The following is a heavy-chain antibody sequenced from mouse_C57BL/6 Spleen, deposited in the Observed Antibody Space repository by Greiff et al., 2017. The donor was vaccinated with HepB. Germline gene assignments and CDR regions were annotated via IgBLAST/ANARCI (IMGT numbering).Heavy chain of an antibody. J-gene: IGHJ4*01. Sequence: EVMLVDSGGGLVKPGGSLKLSCAASGFTFSDYGMHWVRQAPEKGLEWVAYISSGSSTIYYADTVKGRFTISRDNAKNTLFLQMTSLRSEDTAMYYCARDYNYAMDYWGQGTSVTVSS. V-gene: IGHV5-17*01. D-gene: IGHD2-12*01. CDR3: ARDYNYAMDY. CDR1: GFTFSDYG. CDR2: ISSGSSTI.